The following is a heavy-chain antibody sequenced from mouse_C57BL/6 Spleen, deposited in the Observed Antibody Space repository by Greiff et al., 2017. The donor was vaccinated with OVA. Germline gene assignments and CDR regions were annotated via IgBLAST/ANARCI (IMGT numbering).Heavy chain of an antibody. CDR2: ISSGSSTI. CDR1: GFSFSDYG. J-gene: IGHJ4*01. CDR3: ARALPRGYAMDY. V-gene: IGHV5-17*01. Sequence: EVLLVESGGGLVKPGGSLKLSCAASGFSFSDYGMHWVRQAPEKGLEWVAYISSGSSTIYYADTVKGRFTISRDNAKNTLFLQMTSLRSEDTAMYYCARALPRGYAMDYWGQGTSVTVSS.